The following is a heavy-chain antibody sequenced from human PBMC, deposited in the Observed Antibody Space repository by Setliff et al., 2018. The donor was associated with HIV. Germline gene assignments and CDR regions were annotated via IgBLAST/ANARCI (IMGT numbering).Heavy chain of an antibody. D-gene: IGHD6-6*01. V-gene: IGHV4-39*01. J-gene: IGHJ3*02. CDR3: ARLGQLGGAFDI. Sequence: KTSETLSLTCTVSGGSISSSSYYWGWIRQPPGKGLEWIGSIYYSGSTYYNPSLKSRVTISVDTSKNQFSLKLNSVTAADTAVYYCARLGQLGGAFDIWGQGTMVTVSS. CDR2: IYYSGST. CDR1: GGSISSSSYY.